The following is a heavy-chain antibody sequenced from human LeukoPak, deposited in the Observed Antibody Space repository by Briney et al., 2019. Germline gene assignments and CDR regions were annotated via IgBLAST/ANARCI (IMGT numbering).Heavy chain of an antibody. D-gene: IGHD3-22*01. V-gene: IGHV3-30*03. J-gene: IGHJ3*02. Sequence: PGGSLRLSCAASGFTFSSYGMHWVRQAPGKGLEWVAVISYDGINRYYADSVKGRFTISRDNSKNTLYLQMNSLRAEDTAVYYCAREVGLGYYDSSGYYYFIWGQGTMVTVSS. CDR1: GFTFSSYG. CDR3: AREVGLGYYDSSGYYYFI. CDR2: ISYDGINR.